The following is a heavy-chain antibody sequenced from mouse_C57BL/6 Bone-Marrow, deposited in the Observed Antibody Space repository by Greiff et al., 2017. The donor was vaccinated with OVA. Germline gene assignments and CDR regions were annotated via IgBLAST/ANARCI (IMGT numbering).Heavy chain of an antibody. CDR3: ARRGGYFDY. J-gene: IGHJ2*01. CDR1: GYTFTDYY. Sequence: VQLQQSGPVLVKPGASVKMSCKASGYTFTDYYMNWVKQSHGKSLEWIGVINPYNGGTSYNQKFKGKATLTVDKSSSTAYMELNSLTSEDSAVCYCARRGGYFDYWGQGTTLTVSS. CDR2: INPYNGGT. D-gene: IGHD1-1*02. V-gene: IGHV1-19*01.